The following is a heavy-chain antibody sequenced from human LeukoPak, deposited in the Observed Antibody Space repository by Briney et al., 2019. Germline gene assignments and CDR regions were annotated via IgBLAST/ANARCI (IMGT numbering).Heavy chain of an antibody. J-gene: IGHJ4*02. CDR3: AKAEDWNPTCSDY. CDR1: GFTFSSYA. Sequence: GGSLRLSCAASGFTFSSYAMSWVRQAPGKGLGWVSAISGSGGSTYYADSVKGRFTISRDNSKNTLYLQMNSLRAEDTAVYYCAKAEDWNPTCSDYWGQGTLVTVSS. V-gene: IGHV3-23*01. CDR2: ISGSGGST. D-gene: IGHD1-1*01.